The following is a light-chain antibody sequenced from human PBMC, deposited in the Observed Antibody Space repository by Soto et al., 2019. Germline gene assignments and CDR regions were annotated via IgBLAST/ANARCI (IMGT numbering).Light chain of an antibody. Sequence: EIVLTQSPGTLSLSPGNRATLSCRASESVSSSSLDWYQQRPGQAPRLLIYGASSRATGIPDRFSGSGSGTDFPLTISRLEAEDFAVYYCQQYGSSPHTFGQGTRLEI. CDR2: GAS. CDR3: QQYGSSPHT. CDR1: ESVSSSS. V-gene: IGKV3-20*01. J-gene: IGKJ5*01.